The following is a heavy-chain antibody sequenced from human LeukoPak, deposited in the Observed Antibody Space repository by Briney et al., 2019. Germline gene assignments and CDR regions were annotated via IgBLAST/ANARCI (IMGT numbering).Heavy chain of an antibody. J-gene: IGHJ4*02. Sequence: SETLSLTCTVSGGSISSSSYYWGWIRQPPGKGLEWIGSIYYSGSTYYNPSLKSRVTISVDTSKNQFSMKLSSVTAADTAVYYCARRLGYYRGTFDYWGQGTLVTVSS. D-gene: IGHD3-22*01. CDR3: ARRLGYYRGTFDY. CDR2: IYYSGST. V-gene: IGHV4-39*07. CDR1: GGSISSSSYY.